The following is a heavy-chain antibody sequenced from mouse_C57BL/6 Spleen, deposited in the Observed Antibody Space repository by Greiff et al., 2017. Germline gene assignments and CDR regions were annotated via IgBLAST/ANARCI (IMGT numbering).Heavy chain of an antibody. J-gene: IGHJ2*01. CDR3: ARETVARDN. D-gene: IGHD1-1*01. CDR1: GYSITSGYY. CDR2: ISYDGSN. V-gene: IGHV3-6*01. Sequence: EVQLVESGPGLVHPSPSLSLTCSVTGYSITSGYYWNWIRQFPGNKLEWMGYISYDGSNNYNPSLKNRISITLDTSKNQFFLKLNSVTTEYTDTYYCARETVARDNWGQGTTLTVSS.